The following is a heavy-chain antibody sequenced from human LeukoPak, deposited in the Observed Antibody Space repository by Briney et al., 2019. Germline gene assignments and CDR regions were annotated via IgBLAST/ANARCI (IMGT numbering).Heavy chain of an antibody. CDR1: GGSISSSSYY. D-gene: IGHD1-26*01. CDR2: IYYSGST. J-gene: IGHJ4*02. Sequence: KPSETLSLTCTVSGGSISSSSYYWGWIRQPPGKGLEWIGSIYYSGSTYYNPSLKSRVTISVDTSKNQFSLKLSSVTAADTAVYYCARDTTSYWGQGTLVTVSS. CDR3: ARDTTSY. V-gene: IGHV4-39*07.